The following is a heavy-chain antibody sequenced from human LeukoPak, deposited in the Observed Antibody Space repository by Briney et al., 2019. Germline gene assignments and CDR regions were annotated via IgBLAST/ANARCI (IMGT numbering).Heavy chain of an antibody. J-gene: IGHJ3*02. CDR3: ARAGGSPDAFDI. CDR2: IIPIFGTA. Sequence: SVKVSCKASGGTFGSYAISWVRQAPGQGLEWMGGIIPIFGTANYAQKFQGRVTITADESTSTAYMELSSLRSEDTAVYYCARAGGSPDAFDIWGQGTMVTVSS. V-gene: IGHV1-69*13. D-gene: IGHD3-10*01. CDR1: GGTFGSYA.